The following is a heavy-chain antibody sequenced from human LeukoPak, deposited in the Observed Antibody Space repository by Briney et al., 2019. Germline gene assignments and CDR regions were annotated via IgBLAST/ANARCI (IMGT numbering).Heavy chain of an antibody. Sequence: GGSLRLSCTVSGFTFSSYWMHWVRHAPGKGLVWVSRINSDASDTTYADSVKGRFTISRDNSKNTLYLQMNSLRAEDTAVYYCARTYYDFWSGYYALDYWGQGTLVTVSS. CDR1: GFTFSSYW. V-gene: IGHV3-74*01. CDR3: ARTYYDFWSGYYALDY. CDR2: INSDASDT. D-gene: IGHD3-3*01. J-gene: IGHJ4*02.